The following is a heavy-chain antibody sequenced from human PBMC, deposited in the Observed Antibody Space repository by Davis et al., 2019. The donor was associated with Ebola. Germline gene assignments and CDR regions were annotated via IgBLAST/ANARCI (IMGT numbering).Heavy chain of an antibody. CDR3: AKEGAWGNWYLDL. CDR1: GFTFSNHG. Sequence: GESLKISCTASGFTFSNHGMHWVRQAPGKGLEWVAVIWYDGGNKYYAESVQGRFTISRDNSKSTLYLQMNSLRPEDTAVYYCAKEGAWGNWYLDLWGRGTLVTVSS. D-gene: IGHD3-16*01. V-gene: IGHV3-30*02. J-gene: IGHJ2*01. CDR2: IWYDGGNK.